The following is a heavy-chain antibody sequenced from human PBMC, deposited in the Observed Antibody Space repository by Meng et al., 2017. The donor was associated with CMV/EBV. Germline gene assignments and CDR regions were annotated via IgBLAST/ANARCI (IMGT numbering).Heavy chain of an antibody. J-gene: IGHJ6*02. CDR1: GFTFDDYA. D-gene: IGHD6-13*01. Sequence: SLKISCAASGFTFDDYAMHWVRQAPGKGLEWVSGISWNSGSIGYADSVKGRFTISRDNAKNSLYLQMNSLRAEDTALYYCAKDADSSSWYMYYGMDVWGQGTTVTVS. V-gene: IGHV3-9*01. CDR2: ISWNSGSI. CDR3: AKDADSSSWYMYYGMDV.